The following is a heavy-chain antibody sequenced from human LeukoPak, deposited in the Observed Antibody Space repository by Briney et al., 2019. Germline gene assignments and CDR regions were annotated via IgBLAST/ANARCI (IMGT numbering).Heavy chain of an antibody. D-gene: IGHD3-10*01. Sequence: GGSLRLSCAASGFTFSDYYMNWIRQAPGKGLEWVSYISSSSYTNYADSVKGRFTISRDDAKNSLYLQMNSLRAEDTAVYYCARAYQDFMVRGVIFWFDPWGQGTLVTVSS. CDR3: ARAYQDFMVRGVIFWFDP. CDR1: GFTFSDYY. CDR2: ISSSSYT. V-gene: IGHV3-11*06. J-gene: IGHJ5*02.